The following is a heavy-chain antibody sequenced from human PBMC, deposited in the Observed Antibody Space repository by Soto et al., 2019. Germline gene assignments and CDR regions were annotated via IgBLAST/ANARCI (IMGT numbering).Heavy chain of an antibody. CDR1: GFTFSSYA. V-gene: IGHV3-23*01. Sequence: EVQLLESGGGLVQPGGSLRLSCAASGFTFSSYAMSWVRQAPGKGLEWVSAISGSGGSTYYADSVKGRFTISRDNSKNTLYLQMNSLGAEDTAVYYCAKDRIAVAGTYHYYYYYGMDVWGQGTTVTVSS. J-gene: IGHJ6*02. D-gene: IGHD6-19*01. CDR3: AKDRIAVAGTYHYYYYYGMDV. CDR2: ISGSGGST.